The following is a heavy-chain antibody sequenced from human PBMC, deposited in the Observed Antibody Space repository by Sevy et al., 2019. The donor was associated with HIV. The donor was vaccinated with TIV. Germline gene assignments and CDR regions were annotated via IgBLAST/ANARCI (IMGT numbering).Heavy chain of an antibody. D-gene: IGHD3-22*01. Sequence: GGSLRLSCAASGFIFPDCAMSWVRQPPGKGLEWVSGINWNADNTGYADSLKGRFTISRDNAKNSLYLEINSLRAEDTALYYCARSTYYYDTTGYGAFDLWGQGTLVTVSS. J-gene: IGHJ3*01. CDR1: GFIFPDCA. CDR2: INWNADNT. V-gene: IGHV3-20*04. CDR3: ARSTYYYDTTGYGAFDL.